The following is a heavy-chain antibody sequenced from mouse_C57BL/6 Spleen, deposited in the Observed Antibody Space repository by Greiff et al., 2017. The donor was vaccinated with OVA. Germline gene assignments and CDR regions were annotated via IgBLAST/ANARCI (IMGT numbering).Heavy chain of an antibody. CDR2: IDPSDSET. Sequence: QVQLQQPGAELVRPGSSVKLSCKASGYTFTSYWMHWVKQRPIQGLEWIGNIDPSDSETHYNQKFKDKVTLTVDKSSSTVYMQLSSLTSEDSAVYHCASGDFAYWGQGTLVTVSA. V-gene: IGHV1-52*01. CDR3: ASGDFAY. CDR1: GYTFTSYW. J-gene: IGHJ3*01. D-gene: IGHD2-13*01.